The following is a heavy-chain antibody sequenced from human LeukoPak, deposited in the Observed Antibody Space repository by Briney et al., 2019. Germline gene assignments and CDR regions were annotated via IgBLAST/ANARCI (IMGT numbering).Heavy chain of an antibody. J-gene: IGHJ6*02. CDR1: GFTFSSYG. Sequence: GGSLRLSCAASGFTFSSYGMHWVRQAPGKGLEWEAVISYDGSNKYYADSVKGRFTISRDNSKNTLYLQMNSLRAEDTAVYYCAKGDYGDYAIYGMDVWGQGTTVTVSS. CDR2: ISYDGSNK. D-gene: IGHD4-17*01. CDR3: AKGDYGDYAIYGMDV. V-gene: IGHV3-30*18.